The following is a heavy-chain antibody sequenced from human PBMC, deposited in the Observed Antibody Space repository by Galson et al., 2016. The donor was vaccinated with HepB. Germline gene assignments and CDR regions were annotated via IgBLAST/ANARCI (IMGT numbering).Heavy chain of an antibody. J-gene: IGHJ4*02. CDR3: AKKGAAAGYPSFDY. Sequence: LRLSCAASGFTFSSYAMNWVRQAPGKGLEWVSTITASAGSTYYTDSVKGRFTISRDNSKNTLYLQMNSLTAEDTAVYYCAKKGAAAGYPSFDYWGQGTLVTVSS. CDR1: GFTFSSYA. V-gene: IGHV3-23*01. CDR2: ITASAGST. D-gene: IGHD6-13*01.